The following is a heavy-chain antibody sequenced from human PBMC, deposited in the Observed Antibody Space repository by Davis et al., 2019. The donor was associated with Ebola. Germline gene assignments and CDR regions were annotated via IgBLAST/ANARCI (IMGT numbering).Heavy chain of an antibody. V-gene: IGHV4-59*08. D-gene: IGHD2-15*01. CDR1: GGSMSNYY. J-gene: IGHJ4*02. CDR2: IYHTGST. Sequence: SETLSLTCTVSGGSMSNYYWSWIRQSPGRGLEWIGFIYHTGSTNYNPSLKSRVTFSIDTSKNQFSLKLSSVTAADTAVYYCARHALADIGDYWGQGTLVTVYS. CDR3: ARHALADIGDY.